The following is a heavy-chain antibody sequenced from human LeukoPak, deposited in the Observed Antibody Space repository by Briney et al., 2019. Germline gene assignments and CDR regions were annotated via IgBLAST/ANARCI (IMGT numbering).Heavy chain of an antibody. CDR1: GGSISSYY. CDR3: ARRGYSYGFDY. CDR2: IYYSGST. D-gene: IGHD5-18*01. J-gene: IGHJ4*02. V-gene: IGHV4-59*01. Sequence: SETLSLTCTVSGGSISSYYWSWIRQPPGKGLEWIGYIYYSGSTNYNPSLKSRVTISVDTSKNQFSLKLSSVTAADTAVYYCARRGYSYGFDYWGQGTLVTVSS.